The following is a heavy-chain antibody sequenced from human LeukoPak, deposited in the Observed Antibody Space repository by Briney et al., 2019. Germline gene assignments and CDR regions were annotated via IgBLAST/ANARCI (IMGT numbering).Heavy chain of an antibody. CDR3: AKGSKAVLFTRDHYMDV. Sequence: GGSLRLSCAASGFTVSSNYMSWVRQAPGKGLEWVSVIYSGGSTYYADSVKGRFTISRGNSKNTLYLQMNSLRAEDTAVYYCAKGSKAVLFTRDHYMDVWGKGTTVTISS. J-gene: IGHJ6*03. D-gene: IGHD6-19*01. V-gene: IGHV3-66*01. CDR1: GFTVSSNY. CDR2: IYSGGST.